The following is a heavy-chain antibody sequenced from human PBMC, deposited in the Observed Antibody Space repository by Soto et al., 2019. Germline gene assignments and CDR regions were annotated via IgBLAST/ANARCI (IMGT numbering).Heavy chain of an antibody. Sequence: EVQLVESGGGLVQPGGSLRLSCAASGFTFSSSDMHWVRQGAGKGLEWVSAIGTRGDTYYPGSVKGRFTISRENAKNSLYLQMNSLRAGDTAVYYCVREGRSSAWDNWYFDLWARGTLVTVSS. D-gene: IGHD6-19*01. J-gene: IGHJ2*01. CDR3: VREGRSSAWDNWYFDL. V-gene: IGHV3-13*01. CDR2: IGTRGDT. CDR1: GFTFSSSD.